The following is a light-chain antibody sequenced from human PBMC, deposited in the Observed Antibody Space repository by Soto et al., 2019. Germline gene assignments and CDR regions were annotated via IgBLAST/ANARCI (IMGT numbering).Light chain of an antibody. Sequence: QSVLTQPPSVSAAPGQKVTISCSGSSSNIGNNYVSWYQQLPGTAAKLLIYDNNKRPSGIPDRFSGSKSGTSATLGITGLQTGDEADYYCGTWDSSLSARVFGGGTKLTVL. CDR1: SSNIGNNY. CDR3: GTWDSSLSARV. V-gene: IGLV1-51*01. J-gene: IGLJ2*01. CDR2: DNN.